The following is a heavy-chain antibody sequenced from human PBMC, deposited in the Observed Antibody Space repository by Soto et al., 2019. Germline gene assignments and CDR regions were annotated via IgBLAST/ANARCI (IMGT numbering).Heavy chain of an antibody. CDR1: GYIFTTYS. CDR3: AREAFGVQASWFDP. Sequence: QIQLVQSRSEVRMPGASVKVSCKASGYIFTTYSITWVRQAPGQGLEWMGWVSASNGKTNYAQKFEDRVTMTTDTSTTTAYMELRSLRSDDTAVYYCAREAFGVQASWFDPWGQGTLVTVSS. D-gene: IGHD3-10*01. CDR2: VSASNGKT. V-gene: IGHV1-18*01. J-gene: IGHJ5*02.